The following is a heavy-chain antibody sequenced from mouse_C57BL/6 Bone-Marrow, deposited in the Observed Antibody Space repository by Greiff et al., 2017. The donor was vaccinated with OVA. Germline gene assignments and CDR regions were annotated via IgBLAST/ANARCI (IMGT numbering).Heavy chain of an antibody. CDR2: FYPGSGSI. Sequence: VQLQQSGAELVKPGASVKLSCKASGYTFTEYTIHWVKQRSGQGLEWIGWFYPGSGSIKYNEKFKDKATLTAYKSSSTVYMELSRLTSEDSAVYFCARHEGAYYYGSSYEAMDYWGQGTSVTVSS. CDR1: GYTFTEYT. J-gene: IGHJ4*01. CDR3: ARHEGAYYYGSSYEAMDY. V-gene: IGHV1-62-2*01. D-gene: IGHD1-1*01.